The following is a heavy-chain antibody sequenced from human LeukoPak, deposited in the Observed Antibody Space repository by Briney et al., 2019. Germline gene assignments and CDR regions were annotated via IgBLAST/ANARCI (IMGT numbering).Heavy chain of an antibody. CDR3: ARSRKNDCTSTSCYTDY. D-gene: IGHD2-2*02. CDR2: IYYSGST. Sequence: SETLSLTCTVSGGSISSSSYYWGWIRQPPGKGLERIGSIYYSGSTYYNPSLKSRGTISVDTSKNQFSLKLSSVTAADMAVYYCARSRKNDCTSTSCYTDYWGQGTLVTVSS. V-gene: IGHV4-39*01. CDR1: GGSISSSSYY. J-gene: IGHJ4*02.